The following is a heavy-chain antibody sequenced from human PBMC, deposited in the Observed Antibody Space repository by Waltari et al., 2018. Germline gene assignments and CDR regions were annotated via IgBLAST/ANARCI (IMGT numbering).Heavy chain of an antibody. Sequence: QVQLQQWGAGLLKPSETLSLTCAVYGGSFSGYYWSWIRQPPGKGLEWIGEINHSGSTNYNPSLKSRVTISVDTSKNQFSLKLSSVTAADTAVYYCARGSRYSSRGNYWGQGTLVTVSS. CDR3: ARGSRYSSRGNY. D-gene: IGHD6-13*01. J-gene: IGHJ4*02. V-gene: IGHV4-34*01. CDR2: INHSGST. CDR1: GGSFSGYY.